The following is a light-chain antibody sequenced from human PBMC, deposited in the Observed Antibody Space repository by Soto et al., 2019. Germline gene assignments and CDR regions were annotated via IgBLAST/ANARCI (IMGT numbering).Light chain of an antibody. J-gene: IGKJ5*01. CDR2: GAS. Sequence: IVLTQSPGTLSLSPWERATLSCRASQTVTSNYLAWYQQKPGQAPRLLIYGASGRATGIPDRFSGSGSGTDFTLTISSLEPEDFAVYYCQQRSNWPRITFGQGTRLEIK. CDR1: QTVTSNY. V-gene: IGKV3D-20*02. CDR3: QQRSNWPRIT.